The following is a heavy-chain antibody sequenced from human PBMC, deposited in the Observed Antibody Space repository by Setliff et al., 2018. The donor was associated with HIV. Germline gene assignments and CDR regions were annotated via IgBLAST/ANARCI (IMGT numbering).Heavy chain of an antibody. CDR1: GGSISGAGYY. D-gene: IGHD2-15*01. CDR2: IYRTGNA. J-gene: IGHJ3*02. CDR3: VLPNGGYCSGGRCYSDAFDI. Sequence: LSLTCTVSGGSISGAGYYWTWIRQRPGKGLEWIGYIYRTGNAFSNSSLQSRISMSLDTSENQFSLRLSSVIATDTAVYFCVLPNGGYCSGGRCYSDAFDIWGRGTMVTV. V-gene: IGHV4-30-4*01.